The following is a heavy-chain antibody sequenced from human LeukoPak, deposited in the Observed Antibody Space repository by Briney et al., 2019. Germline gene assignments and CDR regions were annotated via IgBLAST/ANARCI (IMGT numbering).Heavy chain of an antibody. CDR2: INTNSGNP. J-gene: IGHJ6*02. CDR3: AGVRERTYGMDV. D-gene: IGHD5-24*01. Sequence: ASVKVSCKGSGYTFTNYAIYWVRQAPGQGLEWMGWINTNSGNPTYAQGFTGRFVFSLDTSVSTAYLQISSLKAEDTAVYYCAGVRERTYGMDVWGQGTTVTVSS. CDR1: GYTFTNYA. V-gene: IGHV7-4-1*02.